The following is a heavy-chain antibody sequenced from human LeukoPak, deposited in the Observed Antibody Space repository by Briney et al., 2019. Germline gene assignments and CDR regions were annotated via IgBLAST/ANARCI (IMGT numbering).Heavy chain of an antibody. CDR2: ISGSGGST. Sequence: PGGSLRLSCAASGFTFSSYAMAWVRQAPGKGLEWVSGISGSGGSTYYADSVKGRFTISRDNSKNTLYLQMNSLRAEDTAVYYCAKSNWTCSSTSCYWGYFDYWGQGTLVTVSS. D-gene: IGHD2-2*01. CDR3: AKSNWTCSSTSCYWGYFDY. V-gene: IGHV3-23*01. J-gene: IGHJ4*02. CDR1: GFTFSSYA.